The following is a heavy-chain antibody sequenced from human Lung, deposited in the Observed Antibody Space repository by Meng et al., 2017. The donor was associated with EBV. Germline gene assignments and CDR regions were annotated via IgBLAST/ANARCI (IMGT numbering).Heavy chain of an antibody. Sequence: HGQLADSGPGLVKPSQTLSLPCTASGGSIRFGDYYWSWIRQPPGKGLEWIGYIYDSGSTSYNPSLMSRVTISVDTSRNQFSLKLTSVTAADTAVYYCAREYSSSSGLPGPWGQGTLVTVSS. J-gene: IGHJ5*02. D-gene: IGHD6-6*01. V-gene: IGHV4-30-4*08. CDR1: GGSIRFGDYY. CDR3: AREYSSSSGLPGP. CDR2: IYDSGST.